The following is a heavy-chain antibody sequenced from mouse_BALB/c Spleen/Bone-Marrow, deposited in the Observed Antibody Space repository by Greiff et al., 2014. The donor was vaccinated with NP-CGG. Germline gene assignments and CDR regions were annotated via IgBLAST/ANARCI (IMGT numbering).Heavy chain of an antibody. CDR2: IYPGNVNT. Sequence: LVESGPELVKPGASVRISCKASGYTFTGYYIHWVKQRPGQGLEWIGWIYPGNVNTKYNEKFKGKATLTADKSSSTAYMQLSSLTSEDSAVYCCARDTMDYWGQGTSVTVSS. V-gene: IGHV1S56*01. CDR1: GYTFTGYY. CDR3: ARDTMDY. J-gene: IGHJ4*01.